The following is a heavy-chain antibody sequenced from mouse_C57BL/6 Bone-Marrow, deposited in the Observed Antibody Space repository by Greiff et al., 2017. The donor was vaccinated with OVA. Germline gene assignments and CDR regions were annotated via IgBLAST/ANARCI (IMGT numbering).Heavy chain of an antibody. D-gene: IGHD1-1*01. Sequence: QVHVKQPGAELVKPGASVKMSCKASGYTFTSYWITWVKQRPGQGLEWIGDIYPGSGSTNYNEKFKSKATLTVDTSSSTAYMQLSSLTSEDSAVYYWARADYGSRGDYWGQGTTLTVSS. V-gene: IGHV1-55*01. CDR3: ARADYGSRGDY. CDR1: GYTFTSYW. J-gene: IGHJ2*01. CDR2: IYPGSGST.